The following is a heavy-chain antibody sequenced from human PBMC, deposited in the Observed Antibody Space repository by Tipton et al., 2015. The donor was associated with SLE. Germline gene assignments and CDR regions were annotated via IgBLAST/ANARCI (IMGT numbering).Heavy chain of an antibody. CDR1: GGSISSSSYY. CDR2: IYYSGST. CDR3: ARQDPVVAAHAFDI. J-gene: IGHJ3*02. D-gene: IGHD2-15*01. Sequence: GSLRLSCTVSGGSISSSSYYWGWIRQPPGKGLEWIGSIYYSGSTYYNPSLKSRVTIPVDTSKNQFSLKLSSVTAADTAVYYCARQDPVVAAHAFDIWGQGTMVTVSS. V-gene: IGHV4-39*07.